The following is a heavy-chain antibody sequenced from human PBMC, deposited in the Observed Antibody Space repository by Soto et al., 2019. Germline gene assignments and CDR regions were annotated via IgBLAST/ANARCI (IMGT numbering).Heavy chain of an antibody. V-gene: IGHV6-1*01. Sequence: KQSQTLSLTCAISGDSVSSNSAAWNWIRQSPSRGLEWLGRTYYRSKWYNDYAVSVKSRITINPDTSKNQFSLQLNSVTPEDTAVYYCARDSTPLAPGSGSFDYWGQGTLVTVSS. J-gene: IGHJ4*02. CDR1: GDSVSSNSAA. D-gene: IGHD1-26*01. CDR2: TYYRSKWYN. CDR3: ARDSTPLAPGSGSFDY.